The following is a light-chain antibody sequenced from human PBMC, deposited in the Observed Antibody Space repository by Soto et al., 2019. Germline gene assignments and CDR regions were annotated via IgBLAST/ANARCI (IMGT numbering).Light chain of an antibody. CDR1: QSVSSY. Sequence: EIVMTQSPATLSVSPGERATLSCRASQSVSSYLAWYQQKPGLPPRLLIYDASTRATGIPDRFSGSGSGTDSTLTTSSLQSADFAVYYCQQYSHWPPFYTFGRGTKLEIK. V-gene: IGKV3-15*01. J-gene: IGKJ2*01. CDR3: QQYSHWPPFYT. CDR2: DAS.